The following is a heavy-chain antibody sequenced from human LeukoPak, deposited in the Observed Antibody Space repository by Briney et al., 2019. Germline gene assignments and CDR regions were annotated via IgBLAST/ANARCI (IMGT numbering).Heavy chain of an antibody. J-gene: IGHJ4*02. CDR3: AKAHFNYFDY. V-gene: IGHV3-30*02. D-gene: IGHD3-3*02. Sequence: GGSVRLSCAASGFTVSCYGMHWVRQAPGKGLEWVAFIRYDGSNKYYADSVKGRFTVSRDNSKNTLYLQMNSLRAEDTAVYYCAKAHFNYFDYWGQGTLVTVSS. CDR2: IRYDGSNK. CDR1: GFTVSCYG.